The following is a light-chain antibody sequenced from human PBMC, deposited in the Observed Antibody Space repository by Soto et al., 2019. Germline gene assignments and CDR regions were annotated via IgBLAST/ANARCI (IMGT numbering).Light chain of an antibody. CDR2: EGS. J-gene: IGLJ3*02. V-gene: IGLV2-23*01. CDR1: SSDVGSDNL. Sequence: QSALTQPASVSGSPGQSITISCTGTSSDVGSDNLVSWYQQQPGKAPKLMIYEGSKRPSGVSNRFSGSKSGNTASLTISGLQAEDEADYYCCSYAGSSTWVFGGGTKVTVL. CDR3: CSYAGSSTWV.